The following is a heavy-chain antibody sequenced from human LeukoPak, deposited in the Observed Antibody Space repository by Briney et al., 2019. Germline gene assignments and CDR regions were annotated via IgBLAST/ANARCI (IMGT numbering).Heavy chain of an antibody. CDR3: TREEAAAGLSPLDY. CDR1: GFTFGDHA. Sequence: KTGGSLRLSCTASGFTFGDHAMSWFRQAPGKGLEWVGFIRSKAYGGTTEYAASVKGRFTISRDDSKSIAYLQMNSLKTEDTAVYYCTREEAAAGLSPLDYWGQGTLVTVSS. CDR2: IRSKAYGGTT. D-gene: IGHD6-13*01. J-gene: IGHJ4*02. V-gene: IGHV3-49*05.